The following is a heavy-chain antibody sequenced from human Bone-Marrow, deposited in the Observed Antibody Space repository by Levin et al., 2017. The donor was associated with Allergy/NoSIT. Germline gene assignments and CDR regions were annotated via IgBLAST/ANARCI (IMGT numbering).Heavy chain of an antibody. D-gene: IGHD5-12*01. J-gene: IGHJ3*02. CDR2: FIPILGTA. V-gene: IGHV1-69*04. Sequence: GGSLRLSCKASGGTFSSYVINWVRLAPGQGLEWMGRFIPILGTANYAQKFQGRVTITADKATSTAYMEQSSLRSEDTAVYYCATGSGYSGYSDNAFDIWGQGTMVTVSS. CDR1: GGTFSSYV. CDR3: ATGSGYSGYSDNAFDI.